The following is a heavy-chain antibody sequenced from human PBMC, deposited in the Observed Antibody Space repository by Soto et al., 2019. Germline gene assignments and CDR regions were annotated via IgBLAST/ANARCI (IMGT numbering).Heavy chain of an antibody. V-gene: IGHV3-23*01. CDR1: GFPLDAHG. D-gene: IGHD2-15*01. J-gene: IGHJ4*02. Sequence: GGSLRLSCAASGFPLDAHGMAWVRQSPGKGLQWVSSINVSGALTYYIESVKGRFTISRDNSEHTLYLQMNNLEADDTAIYYCVKETQWWETYCDSWGPGTLVTVSS. CDR2: INVSGALT. CDR3: VKETQWWETYCDS.